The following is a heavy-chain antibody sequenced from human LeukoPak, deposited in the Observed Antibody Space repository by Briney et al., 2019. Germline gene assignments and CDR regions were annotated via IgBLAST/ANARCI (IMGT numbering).Heavy chain of an antibody. CDR2: IYHSGST. V-gene: IGHV4-38-2*02. Sequence: SETLSLTCTVSGYSISSGYYWGWIRQPPGKGLEWIGSIYHSGSTYYNPSLKSRVTISVDTSKNQFSLKLSSVTAADTAVYYCARDLGFGDYFENLDAFDIWGQGTMVTVSS. D-gene: IGHD4-17*01. CDR1: GYSISSGYY. J-gene: IGHJ3*02. CDR3: ARDLGFGDYFENLDAFDI.